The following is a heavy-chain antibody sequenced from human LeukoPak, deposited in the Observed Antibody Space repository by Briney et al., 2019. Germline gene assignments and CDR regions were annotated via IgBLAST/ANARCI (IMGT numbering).Heavy chain of an antibody. CDR2: MNSDGSSI. J-gene: IGHJ4*02. CDR1: GFTISSYW. CDR3: ARNPVMRDYEDY. V-gene: IGHV3-74*01. D-gene: IGHD4-17*01. Sequence: SGGSLRLSCAASGFTISSYWMHWARQAPGKGLVWVSRMNSDGSSITYGDSVKGRFTTSRDNAKNTLSLQMNSLRAEDTALYYCARNPVMRDYEDYWGQGTLVTVSS.